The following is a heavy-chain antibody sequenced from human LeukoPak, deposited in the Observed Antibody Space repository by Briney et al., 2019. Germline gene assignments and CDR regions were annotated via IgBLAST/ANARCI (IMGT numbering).Heavy chain of an antibody. CDR2: IAGDRRDK. D-gene: IGHD6-13*01. CDR3: AKDSKVGAADYYFDY. Sequence: RGSLRLSCAEPGFTFCSYATHWVRQAPGGGLEWVAVIAGDRRDKHCTDSVKGRFTISRDNSKNTLYLQMNSLRAEDTAVYFCAKDSKVGAADYYFDYWGQGTLVTVSS. V-gene: IGHV3-30*18. J-gene: IGHJ4*02. CDR1: GFTFCSYA.